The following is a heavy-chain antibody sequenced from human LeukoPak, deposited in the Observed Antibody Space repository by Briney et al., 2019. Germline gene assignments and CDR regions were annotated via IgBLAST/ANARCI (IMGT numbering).Heavy chain of an antibody. CDR3: ARRANGDYEDY. CDR2: ISGSGDTA. Sequence: GGSLRLSCVASGFTFSTYVINWVRQAPGKGLEWVSGISGSGDTAYYADSVKGRFTISRDNAKNSLYVQMNSLRDEDTAVYYCARRANGDYEDYWGQGTLVTVSS. V-gene: IGHV3-23*01. D-gene: IGHD4-17*01. J-gene: IGHJ4*02. CDR1: GFTFSTYV.